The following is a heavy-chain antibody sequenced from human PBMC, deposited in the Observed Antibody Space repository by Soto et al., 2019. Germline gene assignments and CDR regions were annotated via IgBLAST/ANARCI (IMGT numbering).Heavy chain of an antibody. CDR2: IWYDGSNK. CDR3: ARDTWDVLLWFGDDDAFDI. D-gene: IGHD3-10*01. Sequence: GGSLRLSCAASGFTFSSYGMHWVRQAPGKGLEWVAVIWYDGSNKYYADSVKGRFTISRENSKNTLYLQMNSLRAEDTAVYYCARDTWDVLLWFGDDDAFDIWGQGTMVTVSS. J-gene: IGHJ3*02. CDR1: GFTFSSYG. V-gene: IGHV3-33*01.